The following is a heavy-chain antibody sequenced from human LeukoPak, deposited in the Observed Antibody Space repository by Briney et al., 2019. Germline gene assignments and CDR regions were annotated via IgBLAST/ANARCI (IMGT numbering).Heavy chain of an antibody. CDR2: IYYSGTT. V-gene: IGHV4-59*01. CDR1: GASISSSY. CDR3: ASGQPQRYSSGWYVNWFDP. D-gene: IGHD6-19*01. J-gene: IGHJ5*02. Sequence: PSETLSLTCSVSGASISSSYWSWIRQPPGKGLEWIGYIYYSGTTKYNPSLKSRVTISVDTSNNQFSLKVNSVAAADTAVYYCASGQPQRYSSGWYVNWFDPWGQGTLVTVSS.